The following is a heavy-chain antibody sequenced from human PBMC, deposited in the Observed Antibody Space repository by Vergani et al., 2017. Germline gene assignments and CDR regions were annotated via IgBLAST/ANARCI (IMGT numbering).Heavy chain of an antibody. CDR3: ASPWTLQWPQDAFDI. J-gene: IGHJ3*02. CDR1: GGSISSSSYY. D-gene: IGHD6-19*01. Sequence: QVQLQQWGAGLVKPSETLSLTCTVSGGSISSSSYYWGWIRQPPGKGLEWIGSIYYSGSTYYNPSLKSRVTISVDTSKNQFSLKLSSVTAADTAVYYCASPWTLQWPQDAFDIWGQGTMVTVSS. V-gene: IGHV4-39*01. CDR2: IYYSGST.